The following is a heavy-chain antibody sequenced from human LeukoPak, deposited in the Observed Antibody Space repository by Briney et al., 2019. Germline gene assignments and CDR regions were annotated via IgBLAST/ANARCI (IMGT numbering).Heavy chain of an antibody. D-gene: IGHD2-8*01. CDR1: GFTFSNYA. Sequence: GGSLRLSCAASGFTFSNYAMTWVHQAPEKGLEWVSTVSGSGGSTFYADSVKGRFTISRDNSKNTLYLQMNSLRAEDTAVYYCAKDNRAYCTNGVCSSFDFWGQGTLVTVSS. J-gene: IGHJ4*02. CDR2: VSGSGGST. CDR3: AKDNRAYCTNGVCSSFDF. V-gene: IGHV3-23*01.